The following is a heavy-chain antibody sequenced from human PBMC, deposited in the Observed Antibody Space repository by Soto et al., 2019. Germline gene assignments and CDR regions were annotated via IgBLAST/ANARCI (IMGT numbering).Heavy chain of an antibody. D-gene: IGHD3-22*01. Sequence: SETLSLTCTVSGGSISSYYWSWIRQPPGKGLEWIGYIYYSGSTNYNPSLKSRVTISVDTSKNQFSLKLSSVTAADTAVYYCASSLIYYDSSGSRVYFDYWGQGTLVTAPQ. J-gene: IGHJ4*02. V-gene: IGHV4-59*01. CDR1: GGSISSYY. CDR2: IYYSGST. CDR3: ASSLIYYDSSGSRVYFDY.